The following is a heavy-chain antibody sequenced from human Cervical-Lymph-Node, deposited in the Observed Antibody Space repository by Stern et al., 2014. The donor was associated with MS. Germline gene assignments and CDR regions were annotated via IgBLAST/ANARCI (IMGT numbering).Heavy chain of an antibody. CDR1: GFTFSDYG. V-gene: IGHV3-30*18. J-gene: IGHJ4*02. CDR3: AKVSRERGSYTSGWFDC. Sequence: VQLVESGGGVVQPGRSLRLSCAASGFTFSDYGMYWVRQSPGRGLEWVALISFEGSNTHYSDSVKGRFTISRDNSKNTLYLQMNSLRADDTAVYYCAKVSRERGSYTSGWFDCWGQGTLVTVSS. D-gene: IGHD6-19*01. CDR2: ISFEGSNT.